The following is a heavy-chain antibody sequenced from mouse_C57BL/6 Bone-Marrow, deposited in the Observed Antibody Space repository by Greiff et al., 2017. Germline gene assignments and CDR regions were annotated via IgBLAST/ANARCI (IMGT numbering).Heavy chain of an antibody. D-gene: IGHD2-2*01. J-gene: IGHJ4*01. V-gene: IGHV1-19*01. CDR1: GYTFTDYY. CDR3: ARRGDYYGYDRAMDY. Sequence: EVQLQQSGPVLVKPGASVKMSCKASGYTFTDYYMNWVKQSHGKSLEWIGVINPYNGGTSYNQKFKGKATLTVDKSSSTAYMELNSLTSEDSAVYYCARRGDYYGYDRAMDYWGQGTSVTVSS. CDR2: INPYNGGT.